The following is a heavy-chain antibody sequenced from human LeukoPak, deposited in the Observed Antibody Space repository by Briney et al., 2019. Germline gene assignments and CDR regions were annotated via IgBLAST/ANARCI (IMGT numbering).Heavy chain of an antibody. Sequence: ASVKVSCKVSGYTLTELSMHWVRQAPGKGLEWMGGFDPEDGETIYAQKFQGRVTMTEDTSTDTAYMELSSLRSEDTAVYYCATVGAGNRYCSGGSCYPSGYYGMDVWGQGTLVTVSS. CDR1: GYTLTELS. V-gene: IGHV1-24*01. D-gene: IGHD2-15*01. J-gene: IGHJ6*02. CDR3: ATVGAGNRYCSGGSCYPSGYYGMDV. CDR2: FDPEDGET.